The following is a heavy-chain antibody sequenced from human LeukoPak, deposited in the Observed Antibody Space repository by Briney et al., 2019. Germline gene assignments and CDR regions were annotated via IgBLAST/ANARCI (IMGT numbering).Heavy chain of an antibody. CDR2: ISSSSSYT. CDR1: GFTFSRHS. D-gene: IGHD1-7*01. Sequence: PGGSLRLSCAASGFTFSRHSINWVRQAPGKGLEWVSSISSSSSYTYYADSVKGRFTISRDNAKNSLYLQMNSLGAEDTAVYYCARDSGNYLDAFDIWGQGTMVTVSS. CDR3: ARDSGNYLDAFDI. V-gene: IGHV3-21*01. J-gene: IGHJ3*02.